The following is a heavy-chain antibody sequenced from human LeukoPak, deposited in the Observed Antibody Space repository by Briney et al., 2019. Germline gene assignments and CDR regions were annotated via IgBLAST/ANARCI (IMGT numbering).Heavy chain of an antibody. CDR2: IIPIFGTA. D-gene: IGHD3-10*01. J-gene: IGHJ4*02. V-gene: IGHV1-69*13. CDR3: ARCGDGLPCDFDY. Sequence: SVTVSCKASGGTFSSYAISWVRQAPGQGLEWMGGIIPIFGTANYAQKFQGRVTITADESTSTAYMELNSLRAEDTAVCYCARCGDGLPCDFDYWGQGTLVTVSS. CDR1: GGTFSSYA.